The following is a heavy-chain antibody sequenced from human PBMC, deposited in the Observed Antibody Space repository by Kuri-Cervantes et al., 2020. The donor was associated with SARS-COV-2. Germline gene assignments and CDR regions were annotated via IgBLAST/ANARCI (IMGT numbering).Heavy chain of an antibody. CDR2: ISYDGSNK. CDR3: AKEAGYSSGWVMYYYYYYGVDV. D-gene: IGHD6-19*01. V-gene: IGHV3-30-3*01. CDR1: GFTFSSYA. J-gene: IGHJ6*02. Sequence: GGSLRLSCAASGFTFSSYAMHWVRQAPGKGLEWVAVISYDGSNKYYADSVKGRFTISRDNSKNTLYLQMNSLRAEDTAVYYCAKEAGYSSGWVMYYYYYYGVDVWGQGTTVTVSS.